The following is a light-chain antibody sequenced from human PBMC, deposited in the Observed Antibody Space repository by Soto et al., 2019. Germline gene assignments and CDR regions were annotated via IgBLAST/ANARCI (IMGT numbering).Light chain of an antibody. Sequence: EIVLTQSPGTLSLSPGERATLSCRASQSVSSSYLVWYQQKPGQAPRLLIYGASSRATGIPDRFSGTGSGTDFILTISTLEPEDFAVYYCQQYGSSPTLTFGGGAKVEIK. CDR1: QSVSSSY. CDR2: GAS. CDR3: QQYGSSPTLT. V-gene: IGKV3-20*01. J-gene: IGKJ4*01.